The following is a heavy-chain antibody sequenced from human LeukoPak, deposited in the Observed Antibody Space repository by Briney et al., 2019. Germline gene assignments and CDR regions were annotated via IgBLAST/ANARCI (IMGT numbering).Heavy chain of an antibody. CDR1: GGTFSSYA. J-gene: IGHJ3*02. V-gene: IGHV1-69*13. CDR3: ARVLINYYDSSGYYADAFDI. Sequence: ASVKVSCKASGGTFSSYAISWVRQAPGQGLEWMGGIIPIFGTANYAQKFQGRVTITADESTSTAYMELSSLRSEDTAVYYCARVLINYYDSSGYYADAFDIWGQGTMVTVSS. CDR2: IIPIFGTA. D-gene: IGHD3-22*01.